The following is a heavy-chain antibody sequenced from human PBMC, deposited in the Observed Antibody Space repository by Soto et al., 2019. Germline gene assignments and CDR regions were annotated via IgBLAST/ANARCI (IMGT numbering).Heavy chain of an antibody. J-gene: IGHJ2*01. V-gene: IGHV3-23*01. Sequence: DVQLLASGGGLGQPGGSLRLSCAASGFTFSIYAMSWVRQAPGKGLEWVSGISGSGISTHYADSVKGRFTVSRDNSKNTIYLQMNRLRAEDTAVYNCAKAPVGPDWYFDLWGRGTMVTVSS. CDR3: AKAPVGPDWYFDL. CDR2: ISGSGIST. CDR1: GFTFSIYA.